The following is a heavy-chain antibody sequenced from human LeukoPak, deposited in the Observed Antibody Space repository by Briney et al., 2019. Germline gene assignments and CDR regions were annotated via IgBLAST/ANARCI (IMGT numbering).Heavy chain of an antibody. J-gene: IGHJ4*02. CDR2: IYYSGST. D-gene: IGHD3-3*01. CDR3: ARHIAAYDFWSGYLGYFDY. V-gene: IGHV4-59*08. Sequence: SETLSLTCTVSGGSISSYYWSWIRQPPGKGLEWIGYIYYSGSTNYNPSLKSRVTISVDTSKNQFSLKLSSVTAADTAVYYCARHIAAYDFWSGYLGYFDYWGQGTLVTVSS. CDR1: GGSISSYY.